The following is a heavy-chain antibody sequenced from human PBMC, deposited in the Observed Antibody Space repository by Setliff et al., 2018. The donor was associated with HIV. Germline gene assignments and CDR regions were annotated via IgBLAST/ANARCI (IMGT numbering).Heavy chain of an antibody. J-gene: IGHJ3*02. CDR2: ISHDGYSK. D-gene: IGHD3-3*01. Sequence: GESLTISCAASGFTFSTYAMHWVRQAPGKGLEWVAVISHDGYSKYYADSVNGRFTISRDNSKNTLYVQMNSLRAEDTALYYCARPGDYYTFWSGPGRSHDLDIWGQGTMVTVSS. CDR1: GFTFSTYA. V-gene: IGHV3-30*04. CDR3: ARPGDYYTFWSGPGRSHDLDI.